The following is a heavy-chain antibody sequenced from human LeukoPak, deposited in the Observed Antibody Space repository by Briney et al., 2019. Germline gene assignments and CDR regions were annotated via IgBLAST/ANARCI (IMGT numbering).Heavy chain of an antibody. D-gene: IGHD3-22*01. CDR1: GDSVSSNSAA. V-gene: IGHV6-1*01. Sequence: SQTLSLTCAISGDSVSSNSAAWNWIRQSPSRGLEWLGRTYYSSKWYDDYAVSVRSRITINPDTSKNQFSLQLNSVTPEDTAVYYCARVHQYYYDSSGYYYYYMDVWGKGTTVTVSS. CDR3: ARVHQYYYDSSGYYYYYMDV. J-gene: IGHJ6*03. CDR2: TYYSSKWYD.